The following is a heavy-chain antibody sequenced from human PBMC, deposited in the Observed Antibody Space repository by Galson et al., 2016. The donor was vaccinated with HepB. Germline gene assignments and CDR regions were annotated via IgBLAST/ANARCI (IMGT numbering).Heavy chain of an antibody. J-gene: IGHJ4*02. Sequence: SVKVSCKASGYTFTSSDINWVRQATGQGLEWMGWMNPKSGNTGYAQKFQGRVTMTRDTSISTAYMELSSLGSEATAVYYCAREIPRKPLWLRFGYFDSWGQGTLVTVSS. CDR1: GYTFTSSD. D-gene: IGHD5-18*01. CDR3: AREIPRKPLWLRFGYFDS. CDR2: MNPKSGNT. V-gene: IGHV1-8*01.